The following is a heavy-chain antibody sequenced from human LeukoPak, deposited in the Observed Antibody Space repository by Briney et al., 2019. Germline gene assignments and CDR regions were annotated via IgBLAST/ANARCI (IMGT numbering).Heavy chain of an antibody. CDR2: IRGRGDST. CDR3: AKGGYRVPGGY. J-gene: IGHJ4*02. V-gene: IGHV3-23*01. D-gene: IGHD5-12*01. CDR1: GFTFSSYA. Sequence: PGGSLRLSCAASGFTFSSYAMSWVRQAPGKGLEWVSDIRGRGDSTHYGDSVEGRLNISRDNYNDTLYLQMNSLRAEDTAVYYCAKGGYRVPGGYWGQGTLVTVSS.